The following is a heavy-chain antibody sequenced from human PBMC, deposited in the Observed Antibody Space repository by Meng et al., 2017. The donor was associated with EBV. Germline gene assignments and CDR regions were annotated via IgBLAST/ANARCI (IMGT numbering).Heavy chain of an antibody. CDR3: AGLRGDVYCSGGSCYPDWFDT. D-gene: IGHD2-15*01. CDR2: IKHSGST. CDR1: GGPFSGYY. Sequence: VQLQQWGAGLLKPSXXLSLPXXVYGGPFSGYYWSWIPQPPGKGLEWIGEIKHSGSTNYNPSLKSRVTISVDTSKNQFSLKLSSVTAADTAVYYCAGLRGDVYCSGGSCYPDWFDTWGQGTLVTVSS. V-gene: IGHV4-34*01. J-gene: IGHJ5*02.